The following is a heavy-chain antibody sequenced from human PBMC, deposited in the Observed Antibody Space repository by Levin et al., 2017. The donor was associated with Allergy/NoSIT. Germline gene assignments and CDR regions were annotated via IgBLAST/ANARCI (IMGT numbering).Heavy chain of an antibody. CDR3: ARGTTRGWDYFDS. CDR1: GGSFSDYY. Sequence: SETLSLTCAVYGGSFSDYYWDWIRQPPGKGLEWIGEINHSGNTNYNPSLKSRVLISLDTSKNQFSLKLNSLTAADTAVYFCARGTTRGWDYFDSWGQGTLVTVSS. J-gene: IGHJ4*02. CDR2: INHSGNT. V-gene: IGHV4-34*01. D-gene: IGHD6-19*01.